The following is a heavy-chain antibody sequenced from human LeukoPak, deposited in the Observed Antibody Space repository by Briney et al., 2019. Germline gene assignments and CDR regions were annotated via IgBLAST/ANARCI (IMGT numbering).Heavy chain of an antibody. J-gene: IGHJ4*02. CDR2: IKSKTDGGTT. CDR3: ARDGGSSWYFDY. Sequence: GGSLRLSCAASGFTFSNAWMSWVRQAPGKGLEWVGRIKSKTDGGTTDYAAPVKGRFTISRDDSKNTLYLQMNSLRAEDTAVYYCARDGGSSWYFDYWGQGTLATVSS. CDR1: GFTFSNAW. D-gene: IGHD6-13*01. V-gene: IGHV3-15*01.